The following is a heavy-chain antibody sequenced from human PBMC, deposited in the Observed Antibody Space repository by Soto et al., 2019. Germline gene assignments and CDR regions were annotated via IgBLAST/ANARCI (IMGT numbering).Heavy chain of an antibody. V-gene: IGHV4-4*07. Sequence: SETLSLTCTVSGGSISNYQWSWIRQPAGKGLEWIGRIYTSGNTNYNPSLKSRVTMSLDTSKNQFSLKLTSVTAADTAVYYCEREAAGPTSNWFNPWRQVTLVIVSS. CDR2: IYTSGNT. CDR3: EREAAGPTSNWFNP. D-gene: IGHD6-13*01. J-gene: IGHJ5*02. CDR1: GGSISNYQ.